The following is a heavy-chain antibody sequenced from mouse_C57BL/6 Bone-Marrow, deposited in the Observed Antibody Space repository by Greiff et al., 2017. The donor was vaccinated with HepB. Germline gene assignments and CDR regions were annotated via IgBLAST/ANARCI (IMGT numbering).Heavy chain of an antibody. CDR2: INPGSGGT. CDR3: ARRGLEGAMDY. D-gene: IGHD2-2*01. CDR1: GYAFTNYL. J-gene: IGHJ4*01. Sequence: VQLQQSGAELVRPGTSVKVSCKASGYAFTNYLIEWVKQRPGQGLEWIGVINPGSGGTNYNEKFKGKATLTADKSSSTAYMQLSSLTSEDSAVYFCARRGLEGAMDYWGQGTSVTVSS. V-gene: IGHV1-54*01.